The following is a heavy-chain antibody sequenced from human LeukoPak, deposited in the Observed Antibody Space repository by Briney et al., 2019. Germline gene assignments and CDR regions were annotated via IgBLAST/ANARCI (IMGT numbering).Heavy chain of an antibody. D-gene: IGHD3-22*01. CDR3: ARLQGGRSGYYPFNQ. V-gene: IGHV4-30-4*08. Sequence: PSQTLSLTCTVSGGSISSGGYYWSWIRQPPGKGLEWIGYIYYSGSTYYNPSLKSRVTISVDTSKNQFSLKLNSVTAADTAVYYCARLQGGRSGYYPFNQWGQGTLVTVSS. J-gene: IGHJ4*02. CDR1: GGSISSGGYY. CDR2: IYYSGST.